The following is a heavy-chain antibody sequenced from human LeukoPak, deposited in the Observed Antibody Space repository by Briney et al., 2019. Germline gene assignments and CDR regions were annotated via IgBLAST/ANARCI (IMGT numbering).Heavy chain of an antibody. D-gene: IGHD4-17*01. CDR1: GYTFTAYY. CDR2: INPNSGVT. V-gene: IGHV1-2*02. CDR3: VRDRGDRRDY. Sequence: ASVKVSCTASGYTFTAYYMHWVRQAPGQGLEWMGWINPNSGVTNYAQKFQGRVTMTRDTSISTAYMELGRVTYDDTAVYYCVRDRGDRRDYWGQGTLVTVSS. J-gene: IGHJ4*02.